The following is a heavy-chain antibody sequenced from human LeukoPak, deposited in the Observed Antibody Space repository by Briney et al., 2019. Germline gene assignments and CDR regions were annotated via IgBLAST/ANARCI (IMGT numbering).Heavy chain of an antibody. V-gene: IGHV3-30-3*01. CDR3: ARDRTLTGYYGMYFDY. CDR1: GFTFSSYA. D-gene: IGHD3-9*01. CDR2: ISYDGSNK. J-gene: IGHJ4*02. Sequence: GGSLGLSCAASGFTFSSYAMHWVRQAPGKGLEWVAVISYDGSNKYYADSVKGRFTISGDNSKNTLYLQMNSLRAEDTAVYYCARDRTLTGYYGMYFDYWGQGTLVTVSS.